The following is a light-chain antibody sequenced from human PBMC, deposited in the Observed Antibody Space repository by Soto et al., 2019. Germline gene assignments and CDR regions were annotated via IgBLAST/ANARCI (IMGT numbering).Light chain of an antibody. CDR2: AAS. J-gene: IGKJ1*01. CDR1: QGISNY. V-gene: IGKV1-27*01. CDR3: QQYNKAPWT. Sequence: DIQMTQSPSSLPASVGDTVTNTCRASQGISNYLAWYQQKPGHVPNLLIYAASTLQSRVPSRFSGSGSGTDFTLTISSLRPADVATYYWQQYNKAPWTFGQGTQVEI.